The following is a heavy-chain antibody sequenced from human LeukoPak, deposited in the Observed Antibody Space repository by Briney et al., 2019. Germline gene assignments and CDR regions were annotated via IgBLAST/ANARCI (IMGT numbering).Heavy chain of an antibody. CDR3: ARDLDGYNSY. D-gene: IGHD5-24*01. V-gene: IGHV4-59*01. CDR1: GGSISSYY. CDR2: IYYSGST. Sequence: PSETLSLTCTVSGGSISSYYWSWIRQPPGKGLEWIGYIYYSGSTNYNPSLKSRVTISVDTSKNQFSLKLSSVTAADTAVYYCARDLDGYNSYWGQGTLVTVSS. J-gene: IGHJ4*02.